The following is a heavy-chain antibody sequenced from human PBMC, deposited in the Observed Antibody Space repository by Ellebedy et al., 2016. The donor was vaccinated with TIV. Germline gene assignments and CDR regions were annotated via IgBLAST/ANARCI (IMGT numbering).Heavy chain of an antibody. CDR1: CYTFTKYW. CDR3: ARDYSGSGVDYIDY. Sequence: GESLKTSCKGSCYTFTKYWISLVRQMPGKGLEWMGKIDPSDSCTDFSPSFQGHVTMSTDKSITTAYLQWSSLKSSDTAMYYCARDYSGSGVDYIDYWGQGTLVTVSS. D-gene: IGHD3-10*01. V-gene: IGHV5-10-1*01. CDR2: IDPSDSCT. J-gene: IGHJ4*02.